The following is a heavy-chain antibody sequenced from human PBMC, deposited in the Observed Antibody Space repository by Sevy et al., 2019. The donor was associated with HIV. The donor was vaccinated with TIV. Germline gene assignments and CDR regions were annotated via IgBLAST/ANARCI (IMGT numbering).Heavy chain of an antibody. J-gene: IGHJ4*02. CDR2: IYHSGST. V-gene: IGHV4-59*01. CDR3: ARDRTRGCFDS. CDR1: GGSISSYY. D-gene: IGHD3-3*01. Sequence: SETLSLTCTVSGGSISSYYWNWIRQSPGKGLEWIGYIYHSGSTNYNPSLTSRVTISVDTSKNQFSLKLSSVTAADTAVYYCARDRTRGCFDSWGQGTLVTVSS.